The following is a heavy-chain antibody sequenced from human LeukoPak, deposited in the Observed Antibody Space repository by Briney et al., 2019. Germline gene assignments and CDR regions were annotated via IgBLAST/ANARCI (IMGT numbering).Heavy chain of an antibody. CDR2: INHSGST. CDR3: ASRYPDIAAAGTRYFQH. D-gene: IGHD6-13*01. CDR1: GGSFSGYY. Sequence: SETLSLTCAVYGGSFSGYYWGWIRQPPGKGLEWIGEINHSGSTNYNPSLKSRVTISVDTSKNQFSLKLSSVTAADTAVYYCASRYPDIAAAGTRYFQHWGQGTLVTVSS. J-gene: IGHJ1*01. V-gene: IGHV4-34*01.